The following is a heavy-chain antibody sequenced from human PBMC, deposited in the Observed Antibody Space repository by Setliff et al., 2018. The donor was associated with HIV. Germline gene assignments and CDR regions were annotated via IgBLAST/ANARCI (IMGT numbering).Heavy chain of an antibody. J-gene: IGHJ6*02. D-gene: IGHD5-12*01. Sequence: ASVKVSCKASGYTFTGNYIHWVRQAPGQGLEWMGWINPNSGGTNYEQKFQGRVTMTRDTSISTAYMELSRLRSDDTALYYCARGSLATIKYYYYGMDVWGQGTTVTVSS. CDR2: INPNSGGT. CDR1: GYTFTGNY. CDR3: ARGSLATIKYYYYGMDV. V-gene: IGHV1-2*02.